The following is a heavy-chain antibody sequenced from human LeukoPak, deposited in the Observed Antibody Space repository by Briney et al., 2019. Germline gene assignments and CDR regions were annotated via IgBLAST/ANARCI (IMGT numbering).Heavy chain of an antibody. Sequence: GGSLRLSCAASGFTFSSYSMNWVRQAPGKGLEWVSSISSSSSYIYYADSVKGRFTISRDNAKNSLYLQMNSLRAEDTAVYYCARDQMRNWFGPWGQGTLVTASS. V-gene: IGHV3-21*01. D-gene: IGHD5-24*01. CDR2: ISSSSSYI. J-gene: IGHJ5*02. CDR1: GFTFSSYS. CDR3: ARDQMRNWFGP.